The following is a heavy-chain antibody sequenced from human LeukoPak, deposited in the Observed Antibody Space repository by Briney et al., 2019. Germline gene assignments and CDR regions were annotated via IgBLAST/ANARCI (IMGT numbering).Heavy chain of an antibody. CDR3: ARDAGRGQNYYYYYMDV. CDR1: GASISGSSYF. V-gene: IGHV4-39*07. D-gene: IGHD3/OR15-3a*01. CDR2: VYYTGST. J-gene: IGHJ6*03. Sequence: TSETLSLTCAVSGASISGSSYFWGFIRQPPGKGLEWIGSVYYTGSTEYTPSPKSRVTMSVDTSKNQFSLKLSSVTAADTAVYYCARDAGRGQNYYYYYMDVWGRGTTVTVSS.